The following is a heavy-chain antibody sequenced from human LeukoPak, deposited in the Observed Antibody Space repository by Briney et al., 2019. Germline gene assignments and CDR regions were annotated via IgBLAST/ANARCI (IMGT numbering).Heavy chain of an antibody. CDR3: AKVHGGYHFGY. D-gene: IGHD2-15*01. CDR1: GFICSSYG. J-gene: IGHJ4*02. V-gene: IGHV3-48*02. Sequence: GGSLRFSCAAYGFICSSYGMNWVRQGPGMGLEGVSYISSRSSTIYYADSVKVRFTISRANATNSLYLQMNSLRDEDTALYYCAKVHGGYHFGYWEQGNVVTVSS. CDR2: ISSRSSTI.